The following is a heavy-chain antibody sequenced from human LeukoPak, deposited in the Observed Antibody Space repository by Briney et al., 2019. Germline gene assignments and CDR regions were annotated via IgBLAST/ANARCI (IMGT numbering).Heavy chain of an antibody. CDR1: GFTFSSYA. D-gene: IGHD2-15*01. CDR2: ITFDGNSK. J-gene: IGHJ3*01. V-gene: IGHV3-30*04. CDR3: ARRIIRAEAYDAFDL. Sequence: PGRSLRLSCAASGFTFSSYAFHWVRQAPGKGLEWVAVITFDGNSKNYAESVKGRFTISRDNSKKTLCLQLNTLRVDDTAIYYCARRIIRAEAYDAFDLWGQGTLVTVSS.